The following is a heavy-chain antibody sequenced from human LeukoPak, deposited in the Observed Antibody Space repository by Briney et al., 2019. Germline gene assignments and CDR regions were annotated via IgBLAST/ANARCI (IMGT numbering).Heavy chain of an antibody. CDR3: ARGRVSSSWYVGY. Sequence: SETLSLTCAVYGVSFSGYYWSWIRQPPGKGLEGIGEINHSGSTNYNPSLKSRVTISVDTSKNQSSLKLSSVTAADTAVYYCARGRVSSSWYVGYWGQGTLVTVSS. CDR2: INHSGST. J-gene: IGHJ4*02. CDR1: GVSFSGYY. D-gene: IGHD6-13*01. V-gene: IGHV4-34*01.